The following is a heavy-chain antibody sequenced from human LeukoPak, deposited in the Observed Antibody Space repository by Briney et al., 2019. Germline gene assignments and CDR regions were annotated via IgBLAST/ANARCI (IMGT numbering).Heavy chain of an antibody. V-gene: IGHV4-39*07. CDR3: ARETDWYFNY. J-gene: IGHJ4*02. Sequence: SETLSLTCTVSGGSISSSSFYWGWIRQSPGKGLEWIGSIYHSGSTYYNPSLKSRVTLSVDTSKNQFSLKLTSVTAADTALYYCARETDWYFNYWGQGTLVTVSS. CDR2: IYHSGST. CDR1: GGSISSSSFY. D-gene: IGHD3-9*01.